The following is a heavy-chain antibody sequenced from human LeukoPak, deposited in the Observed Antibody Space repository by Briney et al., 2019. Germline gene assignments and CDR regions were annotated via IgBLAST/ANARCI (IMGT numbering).Heavy chain of an antibody. CDR2: ISGSGGST. Sequence: GGSLGLSCAASGFTFSSYAMSWVRQAPGKGLEWVSAISGSGGSTYYADSVKGRFTISRDNSKNTLYLQMNSLRAEDTAVYYCAKALGVTLYFDYWGQGTLVTVSS. CDR3: AKALGVTLYFDY. D-gene: IGHD2-21*02. CDR1: GFTFSSYA. V-gene: IGHV3-23*01. J-gene: IGHJ4*02.